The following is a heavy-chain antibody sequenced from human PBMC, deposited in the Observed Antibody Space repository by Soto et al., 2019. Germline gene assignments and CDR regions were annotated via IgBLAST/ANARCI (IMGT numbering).Heavy chain of an antibody. CDR3: ARRRLGITDAFDI. V-gene: IGHV3-21*01. Sequence: GGSLRLSCAASGFTFSSYSMNWVRQAPGKGLEWGSSISSSSSYIYYADSVKGRFTISRDNAKNSLYLQMNSLRAEDSAVYYCARRRLGITDAFDIWGQGTMVTVSS. J-gene: IGHJ3*02. CDR1: GFTFSSYS. CDR2: ISSSSSYI. D-gene: IGHD7-27*01.